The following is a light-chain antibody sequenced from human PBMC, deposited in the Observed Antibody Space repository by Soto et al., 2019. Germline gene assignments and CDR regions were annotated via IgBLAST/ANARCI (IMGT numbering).Light chain of an antibody. CDR3: QQYGSSPQWT. V-gene: IGKV3-20*01. Sequence: EIVMTQSPATLSVSPWERATLSCRASQSVSNNYLAWYQQKPGQAPRLLIYGASNRATGIPDRFSGSGSGTDFTLTISRLEPEDFAVYYCQQYGSSPQWTFGQGTKVDIK. J-gene: IGKJ1*01. CDR1: QSVSNNY. CDR2: GAS.